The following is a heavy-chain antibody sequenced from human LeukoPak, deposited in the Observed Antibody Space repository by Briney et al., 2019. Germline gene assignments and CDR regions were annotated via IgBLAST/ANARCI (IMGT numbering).Heavy chain of an antibody. CDR1: GFTFSDYY. V-gene: IGHV3-11*01. Sequence: GGSLRLSCAASGFTFSDYYMSWIRQAPGKGLEWVSYISSSGSTIYYADSVKGRFTISRDNAKNSLYLQMNSLRAEDTAVYYCARASWVSSTDAVRWGQGTLVTVSS. CDR2: ISSSGSTI. J-gene: IGHJ4*02. D-gene: IGHD3-16*01. CDR3: ARASWVSSTDAVR.